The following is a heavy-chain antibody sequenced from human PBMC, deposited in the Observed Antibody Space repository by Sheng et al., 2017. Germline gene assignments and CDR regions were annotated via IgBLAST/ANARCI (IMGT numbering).Heavy chain of an antibody. CDR1: GGTFSSYA. CDR2: IIPIFGTA. Sequence: QVQLVQSGAEVKKPGSSVKVSCKASGGTFSSYAISWVRQAPGQGLEWMGGIIPIFGTANYAQKFQGRVTITADESTSTAYMELSSLRSEDTAVYYCARGDFWSGFYRIGERFSWFDPWGQGTLVTVSS. V-gene: IGHV1-69*13. D-gene: IGHD3-3*01. CDR3: ARGDFWSGFYRIGERFSWFDP. J-gene: IGHJ5*02.